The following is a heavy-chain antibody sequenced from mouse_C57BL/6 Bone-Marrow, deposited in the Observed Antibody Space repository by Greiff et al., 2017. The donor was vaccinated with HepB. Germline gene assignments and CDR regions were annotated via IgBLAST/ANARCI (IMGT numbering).Heavy chain of an antibody. Sequence: EVQLQQSGGDLVKPGGSLKLSCTASGFTFSDYYMAWVRQVPEKGLEWVANINYDGSSTYYLDSLKSRFIISRDNAKNILYLQMSSLKSEDTATYYCAREDYGSSPWYFDVWGTGTTVTVSS. D-gene: IGHD1-1*01. V-gene: IGHV5-16*01. CDR3: AREDYGSSPWYFDV. CDR1: GFTFSDYY. J-gene: IGHJ1*03. CDR2: INYDGSST.